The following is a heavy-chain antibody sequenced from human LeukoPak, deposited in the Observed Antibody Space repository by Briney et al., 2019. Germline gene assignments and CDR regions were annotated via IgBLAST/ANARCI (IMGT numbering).Heavy chain of an antibody. V-gene: IGHV4-34*01. CDR2: IHHSGTT. Sequence: SETLSLTCAVYGGSLSGYFWIWIRQPPGKGLEWIGEIHHSGTTYYNPSLKSRLTISVDTSKNQFSLNLSSVTAADTAMYYCARGPDPGKVGAAIYYYYGMDVWGQGTTVTVSS. CDR1: GGSLSGYF. D-gene: IGHD1-26*01. J-gene: IGHJ6*02. CDR3: ARGPDPGKVGAAIYYYYGMDV.